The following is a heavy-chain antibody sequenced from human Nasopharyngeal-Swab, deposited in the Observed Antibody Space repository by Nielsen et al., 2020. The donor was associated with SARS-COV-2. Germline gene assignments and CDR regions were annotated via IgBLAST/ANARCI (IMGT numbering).Heavy chain of an antibody. V-gene: IGHV3-30*04. Sequence: GESLKISCAASGFTFTSYAMHWVRQAPGKGLEWVAVISYDGSSSYYADSVKSRFIISRDNSKNTLYLRMNSLRAEDTAVYYCARGNGSYYLYIWDNWGQGTLVTVSS. J-gene: IGHJ4*02. CDR1: GFTFTSYA. CDR3: ARGNGSYYLYIWDN. CDR2: ISYDGSSS. D-gene: IGHD1-26*01.